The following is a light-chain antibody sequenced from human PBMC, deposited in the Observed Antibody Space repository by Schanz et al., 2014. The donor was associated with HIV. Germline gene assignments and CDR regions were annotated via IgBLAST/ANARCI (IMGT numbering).Light chain of an antibody. J-gene: IGKJ3*01. CDR3: QQYAGSPT. CDR1: ESVSSRY. V-gene: IGKV3-20*01. CDR2: GAS. Sequence: IVLTQSPGTLSLSLGERATLSCRASESVSSRYLAWYQQKPGQAPRLLIYGASSRATGIPDRFSGSGSGTDFTLTISRLEPEDFAVYYCQQYAGSPTFGPGTTVDIK.